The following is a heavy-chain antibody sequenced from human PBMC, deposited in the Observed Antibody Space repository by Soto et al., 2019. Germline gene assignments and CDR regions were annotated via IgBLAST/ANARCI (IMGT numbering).Heavy chain of an antibody. Sequence: GGSLRLSCAASGFTFSSYGMHWVRQAPGKGLEWVAVIWYDGSNKYYADSVKGRFTISRDNSKNTLYLQMNSLRAEDTAVYYCARDLPLPPGTTFDYWGQGTLVTVSS. D-gene: IGHD1-7*01. CDR3: ARDLPLPPGTTFDY. CDR1: GFTFSSYG. CDR2: IWYDGSNK. V-gene: IGHV3-33*01. J-gene: IGHJ4*02.